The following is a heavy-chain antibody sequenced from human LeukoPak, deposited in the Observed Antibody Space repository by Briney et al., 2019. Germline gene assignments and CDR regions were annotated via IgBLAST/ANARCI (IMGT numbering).Heavy chain of an antibody. Sequence: GGSLRLSCAASGFTFSSYAMSWVRQAPGKGLEWVSAISGSGGSTYYADSVKGRFTISRDNAKNSLYLQMNSLRAEDTAVYYCARDLGSGWLFDYWGQGTLVTVSS. CDR2: ISGSGGST. CDR3: ARDLGSGWLFDY. D-gene: IGHD6-19*01. J-gene: IGHJ4*02. V-gene: IGHV3-23*01. CDR1: GFTFSSYA.